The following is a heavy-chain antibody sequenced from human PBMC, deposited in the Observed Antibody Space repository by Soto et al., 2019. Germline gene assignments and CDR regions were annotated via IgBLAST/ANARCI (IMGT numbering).Heavy chain of an antibody. J-gene: IGHJ4*02. CDR1: GFTFSSYA. D-gene: IGHD3-3*01. Sequence: GGSLRLSCAASGFTFSSYAMNWVRQAPGKGLEWVSAISGSGGSTYYADSVKGRFTISRDNSKNTLYLQMNSLRAEDTAVYYCAKEKGDFDFWSGYYKGALDYWGQGTLVTVSS. CDR3: AKEKGDFDFWSGYYKGALDY. V-gene: IGHV3-23*01. CDR2: ISGSGGST.